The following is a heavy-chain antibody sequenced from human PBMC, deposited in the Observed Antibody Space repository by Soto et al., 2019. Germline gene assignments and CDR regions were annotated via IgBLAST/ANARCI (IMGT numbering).Heavy chain of an antibody. CDR3: AKDRSGYSYSRGFPPPGDFDY. CDR2: ISGSGGST. Sequence: EVQLLESGGGLVQPGGSLRLSCAASGFTFSSYAMSWVRQAPGKGLEWVSAISGSGGSTYYADSVKGRFTISRDNSKNTLYLQMNSLRAEDTAVYYCAKDRSGYSYSRGFPPPGDFDYWGQGTLVTVSS. CDR1: GFTFSSYA. D-gene: IGHD5-18*01. V-gene: IGHV3-23*01. J-gene: IGHJ4*02.